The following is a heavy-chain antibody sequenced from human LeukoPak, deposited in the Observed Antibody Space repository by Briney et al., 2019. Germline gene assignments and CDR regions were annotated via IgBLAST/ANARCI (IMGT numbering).Heavy chain of an antibody. CDR3: AGVPPGSSWFYWFDP. J-gene: IGHJ5*02. CDR2: INHSGST. D-gene: IGHD6-13*01. CDR1: GGSFSGYY. Sequence: SETLSLTCAVYGGSFSGYYWSWIRQPPGKGLEWIGEINHSGSTTYNPSFMSRVSISVDTSTNQLFLQLISVTAADTAVHYCAGVPPGSSWFYWFDPWGQGTLVTVSS. V-gene: IGHV4-34*01.